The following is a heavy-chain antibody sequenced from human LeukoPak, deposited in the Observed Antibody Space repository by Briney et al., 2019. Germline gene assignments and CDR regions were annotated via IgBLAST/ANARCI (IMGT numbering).Heavy chain of an antibody. D-gene: IGHD4-11*01. J-gene: IGHJ4*02. V-gene: IGHV4-39*01. CDR1: GGSISSSNYY. Sequence: SETLSLTCSVSGGSISSSNYYWGWLRQSPGKGLEWIGSIYYSGSTYYNPSLKSRLTISVDTSKNQFSLQLSSVTAADTAVYYCVRQKITTSDYWGQGSMVTVSS. CDR3: VRQKITTSDY. CDR2: IYYSGST.